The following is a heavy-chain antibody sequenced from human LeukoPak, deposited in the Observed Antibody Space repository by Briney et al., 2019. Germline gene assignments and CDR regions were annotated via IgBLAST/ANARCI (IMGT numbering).Heavy chain of an antibody. J-gene: IGHJ3*02. V-gene: IGHV1-69*05. Sequence: SVKVSCKASGGTFSSYAISWVRQPPGQGLEWMGGIIPIFGAPNYAQKFQGRVTITTDESTSTAYMELSSLRSEDTAVYYCARDLPDFSLRISSGGFDIWGQGTMVTVSS. D-gene: IGHD4-23*01. CDR2: IIPIFGAP. CDR1: GGTFSSYA. CDR3: ARDLPDFSLRISSGGFDI.